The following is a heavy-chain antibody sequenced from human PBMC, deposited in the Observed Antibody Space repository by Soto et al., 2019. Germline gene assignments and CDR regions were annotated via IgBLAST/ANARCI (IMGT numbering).Heavy chain of an antibody. CDR3: FVYGY. CDR2: IYSGGTI. V-gene: IGHV3-53*01. D-gene: IGHD1-20*01. CDR1: GFTVTINY. Sequence: EVQVVESGGGLIQPGGSLRLSCAVSGFTVTINYMSWVRQAPGKGLEWVSVIYSGGTIYYADSVKGRFTISRDTSKNTLYLQMTGLRGAHRAVLYCFVYGYWGRDPLV. J-gene: IGHJ1*01.